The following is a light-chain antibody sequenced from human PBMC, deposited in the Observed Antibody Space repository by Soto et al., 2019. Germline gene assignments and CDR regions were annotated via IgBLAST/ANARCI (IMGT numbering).Light chain of an antibody. CDR2: GAS. Sequence: EIVLTQSPGTLSLSPGERATLSCRASQSVSSSYLAWYQQKPGQAPRLLIYGASSRATGIPDRFSGSGSGTDFTLTISRLGPEDFAVYYCQQYGSSPHHFGGGTKVEIK. CDR3: QQYGSSPHH. V-gene: IGKV3-20*01. J-gene: IGKJ4*01. CDR1: QSVSSSY.